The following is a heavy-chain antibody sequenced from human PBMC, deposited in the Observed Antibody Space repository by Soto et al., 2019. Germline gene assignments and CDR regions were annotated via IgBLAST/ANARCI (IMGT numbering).Heavy chain of an antibody. CDR3: ARTESGYSYGFADV. J-gene: IGHJ6*02. D-gene: IGHD5-18*01. V-gene: IGHV3-23*01. Sequence: GGSLRLSCATSGFTFGNYVMSWVSQAPGKGLEWVSSISNSGGGTYYADSVRGRFTISRDNSKNTLYLQMNSLRAEDTAVYYCARTESGYSYGFADVWGQGTTVTVSS. CDR1: GFTFGNYV. CDR2: ISNSGGGT.